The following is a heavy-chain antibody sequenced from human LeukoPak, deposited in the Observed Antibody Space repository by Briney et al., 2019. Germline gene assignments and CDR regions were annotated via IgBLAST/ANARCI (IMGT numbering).Heavy chain of an antibody. CDR2: ISYDGSNK. J-gene: IGHJ4*02. V-gene: IGHV3-30-3*01. CDR3: ARTLAYCGGDCPHPFDY. Sequence: GGSLRLSGAASGFTFSSYAMHWVRQAPGKGLEWVAVISYDGSNKYYADSVKGRFTISRDNSKNTLYLQMNSLRAEDTAVYYCARTLAYCGGDCPHPFDYWGQGTLVTVSS. D-gene: IGHD2-21*02. CDR1: GFTFSSYA.